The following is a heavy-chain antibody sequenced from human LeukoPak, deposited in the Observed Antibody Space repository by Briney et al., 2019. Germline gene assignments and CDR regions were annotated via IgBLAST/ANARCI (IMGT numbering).Heavy chain of an antibody. CDR2: IYPGDSDT. D-gene: IGHD3-22*01. J-gene: IGHJ4*02. CDR1: GYSFTSYW. CDR3: ARTYYYDSTGGYFDY. V-gene: IGHV5-51*01. Sequence: GESLKISCQGSGYSFTSYWIVWVRQMPGKGLEWMGIIYPGDSDTRYSPSFQGQVTISADKSISTAYLQWSSLKASDTAMYYCARTYYYDSTGGYFDYWGQGTLVTVSS.